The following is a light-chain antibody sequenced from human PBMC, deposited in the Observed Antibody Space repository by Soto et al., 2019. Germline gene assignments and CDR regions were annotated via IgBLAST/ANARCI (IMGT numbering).Light chain of an antibody. CDR3: QQRYDGPIT. CDR2: DAD. J-gene: IGKJ5*01. CDR1: QTISSF. Sequence: EIVLTQSPATLSLSPGERASLSCRASQTISSFLAWYQQKPGQAPRLLIFDADNRATGVPDRFSVSGSGTDFTLTISSVEPEDCAVYYCQQRYDGPITFGQGTRLEIK. V-gene: IGKV3-11*01.